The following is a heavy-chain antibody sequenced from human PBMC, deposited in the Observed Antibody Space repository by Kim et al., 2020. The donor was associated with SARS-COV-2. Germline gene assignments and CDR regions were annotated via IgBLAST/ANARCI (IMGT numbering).Heavy chain of an antibody. Sequence: SETLSLTCTVSGGSISSYYWSWIRQPPGKGLEWIGYIYYSGSTNYNPSLKSRVTISVDTSKNQFSLKLSSVTAADTAVYYCARATGWSSYSQFDPWGQGTLVTVSS. J-gene: IGHJ5*02. CDR3: ARATGWSSYSQFDP. CDR1: GGSISSYY. V-gene: IGHV4-59*01. D-gene: IGHD3-3*01. CDR2: IYYSGST.